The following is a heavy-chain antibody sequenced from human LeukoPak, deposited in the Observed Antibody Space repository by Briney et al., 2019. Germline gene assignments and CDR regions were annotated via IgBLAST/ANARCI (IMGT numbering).Heavy chain of an antibody. CDR2: IYYSGST. Sequence: PSETLSLTCSVSGGSISSYYWSWIRQPPGKGLEWIGYIYYSGSTNYNPSLKSRVTISVDTSKNQFSLKLSSVTAADTAVYYCARVRYSSSWYLDYWGQGTLVTVSS. CDR1: GGSISSYY. CDR3: ARVRYSSSWYLDY. J-gene: IGHJ4*02. V-gene: IGHV4-59*01. D-gene: IGHD6-13*01.